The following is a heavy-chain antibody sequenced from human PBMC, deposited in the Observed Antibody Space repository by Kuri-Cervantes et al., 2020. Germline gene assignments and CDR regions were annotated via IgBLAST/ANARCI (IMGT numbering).Heavy chain of an antibody. D-gene: IGHD1-26*01. Sequence: LSLTCAPSGFTISSYWMSWVRQAPGKGLEWVANINQDGGEKYYADSVKGRFTISRDNSKNTLYLQMNSLRAEDTAVYYCARDRGATDYYYMDVWGKGTTVTVSS. J-gene: IGHJ6*03. CDR2: INQDGGEK. V-gene: IGHV3-7*01. CDR1: GFTISSYW. CDR3: ARDRGATDYYYMDV.